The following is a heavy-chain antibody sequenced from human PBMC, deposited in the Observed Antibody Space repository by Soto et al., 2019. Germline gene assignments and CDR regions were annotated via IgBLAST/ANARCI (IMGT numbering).Heavy chain of an antibody. D-gene: IGHD3-10*01. V-gene: IGHV3-30-3*01. CDR1: GFTFSSYA. CDR3: ARARAMVRGVIDPYYYYGMDV. Sequence: GGSLRLSCAASGFTFSSYAMHWVRQAPGKGLEWVAVISYDGSNKYYADSVKGRFTISRDNSKNTLYLQMNSLRAEDTAVYYCARARAMVRGVIDPYYYYGMDVWGQGTTVTVS. CDR2: ISYDGSNK. J-gene: IGHJ6*02.